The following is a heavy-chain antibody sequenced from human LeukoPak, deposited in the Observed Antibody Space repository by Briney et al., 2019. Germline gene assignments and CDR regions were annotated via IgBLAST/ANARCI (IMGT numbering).Heavy chain of an antibody. CDR1: GFTFSSYG. V-gene: IGHV3-30*02. CDR3: AKVLSKGGGYYLTDY. J-gene: IGHJ4*02. D-gene: IGHD3-22*01. Sequence: PGGSLRLSCAASGFTFSSYGMHWVCQAPGKGLEWVASIWFDASNKYYADSVKGRFTISRDNSKNTLYLQMNSLRPEDTAVYYCAKVLSKGGGYYLTDYWGQGTLVTVSS. CDR2: IWFDASNK.